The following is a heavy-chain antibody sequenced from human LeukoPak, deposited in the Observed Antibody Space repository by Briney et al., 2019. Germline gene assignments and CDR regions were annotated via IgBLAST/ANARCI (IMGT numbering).Heavy chain of an antibody. CDR2: INHSGST. J-gene: IGHJ3*02. D-gene: IGHD1-26*01. Sequence: PSETLSFTCAVYGGSFSGYYWSWIRQPPGKGLEWIGEINHSGSTSYNPSLKSRVTISVDTSKNQFSLKLSSVTAADTAVYYCAGGTELLNAFDIWGQGTMVTVSS. CDR3: AGGTELLNAFDI. V-gene: IGHV4-34*01. CDR1: GGSFSGYY.